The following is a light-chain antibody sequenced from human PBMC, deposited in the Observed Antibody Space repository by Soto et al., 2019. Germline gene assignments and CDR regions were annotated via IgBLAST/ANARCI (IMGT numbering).Light chain of an antibody. J-gene: IGKJ5*01. CDR1: HASSTY. CDR3: QQSYIDPNT. CDR2: DAS. V-gene: IGKV1-39*01. Sequence: DVQMTQSASSVSAYVRARVNIACRANHASSTYLNWYQKKPGKAPNLLIYDASRLQSGVPSRFSGSGCGTDFTLSISSVQPEDFATYFCQQSYIDPNTSGQRRRPEI.